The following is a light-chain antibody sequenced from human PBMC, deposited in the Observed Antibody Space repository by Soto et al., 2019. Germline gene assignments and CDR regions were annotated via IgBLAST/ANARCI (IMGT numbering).Light chain of an antibody. CDR2: VAS. CDR1: QIVTST. J-gene: IGKJ3*01. CDR3: QQYNNWPPGFT. V-gene: IGKV3-15*01. Sequence: EIVMTQSPATLSVSPGERATLTCRASQIVTSTFACFQQKPGQTPRLLIYVASTRATVIPASFSGSGSGTEFILTFSSLQSEDFAVYYCQQYNNWPPGFTFGPGTKVDIK.